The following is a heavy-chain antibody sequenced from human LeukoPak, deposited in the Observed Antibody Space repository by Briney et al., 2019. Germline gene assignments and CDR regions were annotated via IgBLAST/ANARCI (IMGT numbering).Heavy chain of an antibody. D-gene: IGHD3-3*01. CDR1: GYTFSSYD. J-gene: IGHJ5*02. CDR3: ARTLFGAYNWFDP. V-gene: IGHV3-21*01. CDR2: ISSASNYI. Sequence: PGGSLRLSCAVSGYTFSSYDMNWVRQAPGKGLEWVSSISSASNYINYADSVKGRFTISRDNAKSSLYLQMNSLRAEDTAVYYCARTLFGAYNWFDPWGQGALVTVSS.